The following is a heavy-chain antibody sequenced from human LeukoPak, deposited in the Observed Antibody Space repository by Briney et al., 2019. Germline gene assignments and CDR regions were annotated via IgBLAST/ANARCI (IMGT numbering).Heavy chain of an antibody. Sequence: SETLSLTCTVSGDSINSYYWSWIRQPAGRGLEWIGRVYLTRSTNYNPSLKSRVTISVDTSKNQFSLKLSSVTAADTAVYFCARGPYSYDSSGAFDIWGQGTMVTVSS. J-gene: IGHJ3*02. V-gene: IGHV4-4*07. CDR3: ARGPYSYDSSGAFDI. D-gene: IGHD3-22*01. CDR1: GDSINSYY. CDR2: VYLTRST.